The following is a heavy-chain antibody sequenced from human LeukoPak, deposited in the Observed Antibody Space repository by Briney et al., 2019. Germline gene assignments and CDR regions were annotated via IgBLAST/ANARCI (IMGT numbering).Heavy chain of an antibody. V-gene: IGHV3-11*06. CDR2: ITTSSSAT. J-gene: IGHJ4*02. D-gene: IGHD1-26*01. CDR1: GFTFSDYC. CDR3: ARDRGSYSYYFDY. Sequence: GGSLRLSCAASGFTFSDYCMSWVRQAPGKGLEWVSYITTSSSATHYADSVKGRFTISRHNADNLLYLQMNSLRAEDTAVYYRARDRGSYSYYFDYWGQGTLVTVSS.